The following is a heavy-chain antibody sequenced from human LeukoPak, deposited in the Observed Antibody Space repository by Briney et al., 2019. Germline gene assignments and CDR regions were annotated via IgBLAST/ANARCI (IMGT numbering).Heavy chain of an antibody. CDR3: ARERYDFWSGYPV. CDR2: IYYSGST. V-gene: IGHV4-59*01. Sequence: SETLSLTCTVSGGSISSYYWSWIRQTPGKGLEWIGYIYYSGSTNYNPSLKSRVTTSVDTSKNQFSLKLSSVTAADTAVYYCARERYDFWSGYPVWGQGTQVTVSS. D-gene: IGHD3-3*01. CDR1: GGSISSYY. J-gene: IGHJ4*02.